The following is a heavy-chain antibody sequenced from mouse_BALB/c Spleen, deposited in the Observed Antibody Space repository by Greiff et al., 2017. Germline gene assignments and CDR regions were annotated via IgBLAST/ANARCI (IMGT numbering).Heavy chain of an antibody. CDR2: ISYDGSN. D-gene: IGHD2-1*01. CDR1: GYSITSGYY. J-gene: IGHJ4*01. CDR3: AREGAYGNYEGAMDY. V-gene: IGHV3-6*02. Sequence: DVKLQESGPGLVKPSQSLSLTCSVTGYSITSGYYWNWIRQFPGNKLEWMGYISYDGSNNYNPSLKNRISITRDTSKNQFFLKLNSVTTEDTATYYCAREGAYGNYEGAMDYWGQGTSVTVSS.